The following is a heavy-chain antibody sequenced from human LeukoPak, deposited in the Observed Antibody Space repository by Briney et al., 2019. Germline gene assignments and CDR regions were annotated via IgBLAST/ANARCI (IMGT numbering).Heavy chain of an antibody. CDR1: GGSFSGYY. D-gene: IGHD2-2*01. V-gene: IGHV4-34*01. CDR2: INHSGST. Sequence: PSETLSLTCAVYGGSFSGYYWSWIRQPPGKGLEWIGEINHSGSTNYNPSLKSRVTISVDTSKNQFSLKLSSVTAADTAVYYCAVRGIDPAPPLDYWGKETLVTVSS. J-gene: IGHJ4*02. CDR3: AVRGIDPAPPLDY.